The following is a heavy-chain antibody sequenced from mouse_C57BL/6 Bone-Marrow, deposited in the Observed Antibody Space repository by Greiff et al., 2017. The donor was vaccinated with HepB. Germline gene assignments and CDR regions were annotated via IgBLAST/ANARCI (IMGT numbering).Heavy chain of an antibody. V-gene: IGHV1-64*01. CDR2: IHPNSGST. CDR1: GYTFTSYW. Sequence: QVQLKQPGAELVKPGASVKLSCKASGYTFTSYWMHWVKQRPGQGLEWIGMIHPNSGSTNYNEKFKSKATLTVDKSSSTAYMQLSSLTSEYSAVYYCAREGYYDYDESFAYWGQGTLVTVSA. CDR3: AREGYYDYDESFAY. D-gene: IGHD2-4*01. J-gene: IGHJ3*01.